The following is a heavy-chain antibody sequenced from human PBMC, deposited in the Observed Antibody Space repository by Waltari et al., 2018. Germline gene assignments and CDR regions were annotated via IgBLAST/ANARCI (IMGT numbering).Heavy chain of an antibody. J-gene: IGHJ4*02. CDR2: INPRGGST. D-gene: IGHD3-3*01. CDR1: GYTFTSYY. Sequence: QVQLVQSGAEVKKPGASVKVSCKASGYTFTSYYMHWVRQAPGQGLEWMGIINPRGGSTSYAQKFQGRVTMTRDTSTSTVYMELSSLRSEDTAVYYCARDSRDYDFWSGYSNYFDYWGQGTLVTVSS. V-gene: IGHV1-46*01. CDR3: ARDSRDYDFWSGYSNYFDY.